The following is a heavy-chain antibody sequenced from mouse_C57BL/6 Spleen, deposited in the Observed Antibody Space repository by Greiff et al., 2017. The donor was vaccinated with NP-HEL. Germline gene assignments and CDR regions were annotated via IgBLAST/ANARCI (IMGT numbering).Heavy chain of an antibody. V-gene: IGHV3-6*01. Sequence: EVQLQQSGPGLVKPSQSLSLTCSVTGYSITSGYYWNWIRQFPGNKLEWMGYISYDGSNNYNPSLKNRIPITRDTSKNQFFLKLNSVTTEDTATYYCARDHNYYGSSYWYFDVWGTGTTVTVSS. CDR2: ISYDGSN. CDR1: GYSITSGYY. D-gene: IGHD1-1*01. CDR3: ARDHNYYGSSYWYFDV. J-gene: IGHJ1*03.